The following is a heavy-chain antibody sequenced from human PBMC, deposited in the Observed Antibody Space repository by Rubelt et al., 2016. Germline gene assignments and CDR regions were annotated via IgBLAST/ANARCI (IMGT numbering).Heavy chain of an antibody. CDR1: GFTFGVYG. CDR3: AKIEVKEFDY. J-gene: IGHJ4*02. Sequence: QVQLVESGGGVVQPGGSLRLSCAASGFTFGVYGMHWVRQAPGKGLEWVTFIRYDGSNKYYADSVNGRFTISRDNSKNTVYLELNSLRVEDTAIYYCAKIEVKEFDYWGQGTLVTVSS. D-gene: IGHD2-21*01. V-gene: IGHV3-30*02. CDR2: IRYDGSNK.